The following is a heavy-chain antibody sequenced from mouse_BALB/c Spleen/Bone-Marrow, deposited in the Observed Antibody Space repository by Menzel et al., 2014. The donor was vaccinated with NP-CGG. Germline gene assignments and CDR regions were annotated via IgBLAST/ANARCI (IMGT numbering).Heavy chain of an antibody. Sequence: QVQLQQSGAELARPGASVKLSYKASGYTFTSYWMQWVKQRPGQGLEWIGAIYPGDGDTRYTQKFKGKATLTADKSSSTAYMQLSSLASEDSAVYYCARERGXDXDGFAYWGQGTLVTVSA. CDR2: IYPGDGDT. J-gene: IGHJ3*01. V-gene: IGHV1-87*01. CDR1: GYTFTSYW. D-gene: IGHD2-4*01. CDR3: ARERGXDXDGFAY.